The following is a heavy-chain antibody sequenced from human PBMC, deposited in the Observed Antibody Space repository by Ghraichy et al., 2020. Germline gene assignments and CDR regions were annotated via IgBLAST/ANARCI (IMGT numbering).Heavy chain of an antibody. J-gene: IGHJ4*02. CDR2: INHSGST. D-gene: IGHD4-17*01. Sequence: SETLSLTCAVYGGSFSGYYWSWIRQPPGKGLEWIGEINHSGSTNYNPSLKSRVTISVDTSKNQFSLKLSSVTAADTAVYYCASQPPDYGDYVFSRWGQGTLVTVSS. V-gene: IGHV4-34*01. CDR3: ASQPPDYGDYVFSR. CDR1: GGSFSGYY.